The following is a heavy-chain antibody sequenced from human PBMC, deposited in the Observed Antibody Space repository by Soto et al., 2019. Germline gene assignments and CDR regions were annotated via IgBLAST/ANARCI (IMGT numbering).Heavy chain of an antibody. J-gene: IGHJ4*02. V-gene: IGHV4-4*07. D-gene: IGHD5-12*01. CDR1: GGSMSGHA. CDR3: VRGKSYSVYDF. Sequence: SETLSLTCSVSGGSMSGHAWVWIRQAAGKGLEWIGHIYPSGSASYNPTLRCRVTMSLDSSHNDLFLNLTSATTADTAVYYCVRGKSYSVYDFWGPGTLVTVS. CDR2: IYPSGSA.